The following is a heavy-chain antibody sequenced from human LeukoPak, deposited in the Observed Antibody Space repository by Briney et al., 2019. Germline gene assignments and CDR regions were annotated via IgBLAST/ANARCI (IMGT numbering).Heavy chain of an antibody. CDR3: ARIRDGYNDAYDI. CDR1: GYTFSNYY. D-gene: IGHD5-24*01. Sequence: ASVKVSCKASGYTFSNYYLHWVRQAPGQGLEWMGLINPTAGNTYYAQRFQGRVNMTRNTSTSTVYMELSSLRSEDTAVYYCARIRDGYNDAYDIWGQGTMVTVPP. CDR2: INPTAGNT. V-gene: IGHV1-46*01. J-gene: IGHJ3*02.